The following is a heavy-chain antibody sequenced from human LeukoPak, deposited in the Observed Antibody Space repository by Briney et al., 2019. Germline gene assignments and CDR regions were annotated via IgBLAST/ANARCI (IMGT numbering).Heavy chain of an antibody. D-gene: IGHD5-18*01. Sequence: PSETLSLTCAVYGGSFSGYYWSWIRQPPGKGLEWIGEINHSGSTNYNPSLKGRVTISVDTSKNQFSLKLSSVTAADTAVYYCARGLDTAMANVYYYYYYYMDVWGKGTTVTVSS. CDR1: GGSFSGYY. CDR3: ARGLDTAMANVYYYYYYYMDV. V-gene: IGHV4-34*01. CDR2: INHSGST. J-gene: IGHJ6*03.